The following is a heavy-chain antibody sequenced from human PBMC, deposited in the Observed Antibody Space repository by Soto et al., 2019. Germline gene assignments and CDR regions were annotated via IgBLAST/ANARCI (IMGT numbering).Heavy chain of an antibody. CDR3: AKFAGGARRDRGYCTNGVCYTFDY. D-gene: IGHD2-8*01. CDR1: GFTFSSYA. J-gene: IGHJ4*02. Sequence: GGSLRLSCAASGFTFSSYAMSWVRQAPGKGLEWVSAISGSGGSTYYADSVKGRFTISRDNSKNTLYLQMNSLRAEDTAVYYCAKFAGGARRDRGYCTNGVCYTFDYWGQGTLVTVSS. CDR2: ISGSGGST. V-gene: IGHV3-23*01.